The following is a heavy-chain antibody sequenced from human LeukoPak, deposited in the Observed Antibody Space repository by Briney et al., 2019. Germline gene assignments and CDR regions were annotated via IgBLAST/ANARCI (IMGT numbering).Heavy chain of an antibody. CDR3: ARGGDSSGYLGY. D-gene: IGHD3-22*01. CDR2: ISSSSSYI. CDR1: GFTFSTYS. J-gene: IGHJ4*02. Sequence: PGGSLRLSCVASGFTFSTYSMNWLRQAPGKGLEWVSSISSSSSYIYYADSVKGRFTISRDNAKNSLYLQMNSLRAEDTAVYYCARGGDSSGYLGYWGQGTLVTVSS. V-gene: IGHV3-21*01.